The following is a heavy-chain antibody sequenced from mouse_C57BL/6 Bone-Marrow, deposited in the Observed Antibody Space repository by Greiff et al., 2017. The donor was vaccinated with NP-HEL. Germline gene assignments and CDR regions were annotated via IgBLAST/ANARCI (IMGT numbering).Heavy chain of an antibody. CDR2: IYPGDGDT. CDR3: ATYYYGSSYDWFAY. D-gene: IGHD1-1*01. V-gene: IGHV1-82*01. Sequence: VMLVESGPELVKPGASVKISCKASGYAFSSSWMNWVKQRPGKGLEWIGRIYPGDGDTNYNGKFKGKATLTADKSSSTAYMQLSSLTSEDSAVYFCATYYYGSSYDWFAYWGQGTLVTVSA. CDR1: GYAFSSSW. J-gene: IGHJ3*01.